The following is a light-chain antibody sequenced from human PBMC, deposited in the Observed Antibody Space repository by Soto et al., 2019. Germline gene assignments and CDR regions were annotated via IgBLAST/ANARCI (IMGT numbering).Light chain of an antibody. J-gene: IGLJ2*01. CDR1: SSNIGAGYD. Sequence: QSVLTQPPSVFGAPGQRVTISCTGSSSNIGAGYDVHWYQQLPGTAPNLLIFGNNNRPSGVPDRFSGSKSGTSASLAITGLQAEDEADYYCQSYDSSLSGVVFGGGTKLTVL. CDR3: QSYDSSLSGVV. CDR2: GNN. V-gene: IGLV1-40*01.